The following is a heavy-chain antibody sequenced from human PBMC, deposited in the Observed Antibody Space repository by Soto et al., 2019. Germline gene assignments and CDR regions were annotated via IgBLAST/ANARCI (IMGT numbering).Heavy chain of an antibody. Sequence: QVQLQESGPGLVKPSGTLSLTCAVSGDSISNSRWWTWVRQPPGKGLEWIGDIFHSGDTNYNPSLKSRVFISVDKSQNQFSLKVSSVIAADPAVYYCAYSTGWYRHDVWGQGTLVTVSS. CDR3: AYSTGWYRHDV. J-gene: IGHJ3*01. D-gene: IGHD6-19*01. CDR1: GDSISNSRW. CDR2: IFHSGDT. V-gene: IGHV4-4*02.